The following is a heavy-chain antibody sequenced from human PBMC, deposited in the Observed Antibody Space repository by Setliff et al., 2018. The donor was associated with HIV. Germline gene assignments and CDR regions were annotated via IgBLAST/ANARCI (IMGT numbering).Heavy chain of an antibody. CDR3: ANAPYPRGAFDV. J-gene: IGHJ3*01. CDR1: GVSMSSHYWS. V-gene: IGHV4-59*05. CDR2: IYNNGVT. Sequence: PSETLSLTCNVSGVSMSSHYWSWIRQAPGQPPNKGLEWIGNIYNNGVTYYNPSLRGRVTIFVDMSKNQFSLKLTSVTAADTAMYYCANAPYPRGAFDVWGQGTVVTVSS. D-gene: IGHD3-10*01.